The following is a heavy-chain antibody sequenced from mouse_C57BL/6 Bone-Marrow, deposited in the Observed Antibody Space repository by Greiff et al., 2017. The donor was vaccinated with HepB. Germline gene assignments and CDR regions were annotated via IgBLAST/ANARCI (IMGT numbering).Heavy chain of an antibody. Sequence: LVESGAELVRPGTSVKMSSKASGYTFTNYWKGWAKQRPGHGLEWIGDIYPGGGYTNYNEKFKGKATLTADKSSSTAYMQFSSLTSEDSAIYYCARRGWLLGYFDVWGTGTTVTVSS. J-gene: IGHJ1*03. CDR1: GYTFTNYW. D-gene: IGHD2-3*01. V-gene: IGHV1-63*01. CDR2: IYPGGGYT. CDR3: ARRGWLLGYFDV.